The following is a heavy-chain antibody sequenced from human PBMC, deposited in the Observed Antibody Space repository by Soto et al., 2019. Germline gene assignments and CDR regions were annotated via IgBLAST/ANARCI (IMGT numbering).Heavy chain of an antibody. CDR2: TNAGNGNT. J-gene: IGHJ6*02. D-gene: IGHD3-10*01. CDR1: GYTFTSYA. V-gene: IGHV1-3*01. Sequence: ASVKVSCQASGYTFTSYALHWVRQAPGQRLEWLGWTNAGNGNTKYSQKCQGRVTITTDTSASTAYMELSSLRAEDMAVYYCARARITMVRGVPGGYYYDYGMDVWGQGTTVTVSS. CDR3: ARARITMVRGVPGGYYYDYGMDV.